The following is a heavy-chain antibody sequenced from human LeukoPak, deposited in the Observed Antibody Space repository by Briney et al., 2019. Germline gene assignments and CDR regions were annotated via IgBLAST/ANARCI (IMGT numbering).Heavy chain of an antibody. J-gene: IGHJ4*02. CDR2: TNSDGSST. V-gene: IGHV3-74*01. CDR3: ARALGSPLDY. D-gene: IGHD1-26*01. CDR1: GFTLSTSW. Sequence: GGSLRLSCAASGFTLSTSWMHWVRQAPGKGLVWVSRTNSDGSSTSYADSVKGRFTISRDNAKNTLYLQMNSLRAEDTAVYYCARALGSPLDYWGQGTLVTVSS.